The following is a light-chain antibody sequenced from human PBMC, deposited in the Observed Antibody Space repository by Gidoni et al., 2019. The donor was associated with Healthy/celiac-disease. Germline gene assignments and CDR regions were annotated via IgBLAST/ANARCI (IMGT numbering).Light chain of an antibody. V-gene: IGLV2-23*01. CDR1: SSDVGSYNL. Sequence: QSALTQPASVSGSPGQSITISCTGTSSDVGSYNLVSWYQLHPGKAPQVMIYEGTKRPSGVSNRFSGSKSGNTASLTISGLQAEDEADYYCCSYASSNSVVFGGGSKLTVL. CDR3: CSYASSNSVV. CDR2: EGT. J-gene: IGLJ2*01.